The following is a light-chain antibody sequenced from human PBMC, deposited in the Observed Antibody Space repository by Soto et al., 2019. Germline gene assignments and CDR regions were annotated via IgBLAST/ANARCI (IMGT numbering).Light chain of an antibody. Sequence: HTVVTQEPSFSVSPGGTVTLTCGLSSGSVSTSYYPSWYQQTPGQAPRTLIYSTNTRSSGVPDRFSGSILGNKAALTITGAQADDESDYYCVLYMGSGISGVFGGGTKLTVL. J-gene: IGLJ2*01. CDR3: VLYMGSGISGV. CDR1: SGSVSTSYY. V-gene: IGLV8-61*01. CDR2: STN.